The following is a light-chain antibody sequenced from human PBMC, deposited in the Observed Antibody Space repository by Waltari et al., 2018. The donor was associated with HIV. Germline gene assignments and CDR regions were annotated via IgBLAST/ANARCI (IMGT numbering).Light chain of an antibody. CDR3: QTWGTGIRV. V-gene: IGLV4-69*01. J-gene: IGLJ2*01. Sequence: QLVLTQSPSASASLGASVKLTCTPSSGHSSYAIAWPQQQPEKGPRYLMKLNSDGSHSKGDGIPDRFSGSSSGAERYLTISSLQSEDEADYYCQTWGTGIRVFGGGTKLTVL. CDR2: LNSDGSH. CDR1: SGHSSYA.